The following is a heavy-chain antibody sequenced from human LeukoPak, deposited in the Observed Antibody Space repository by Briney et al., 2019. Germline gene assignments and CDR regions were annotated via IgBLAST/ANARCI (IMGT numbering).Heavy chain of an antibody. J-gene: IGHJ4*02. Sequence: GGSLRLSCAASGFTFSSYAMSWVRQAPGKGLEWVSAISGSGGSTYYADSVKGRFTISRDNAKNSLYLQMNSLRAEDMALYYCAKGERWELPVPFDYWGQGTLVTVSS. CDR3: AKGERWELPVPFDY. CDR1: GFTFSSYA. D-gene: IGHD1-26*01. V-gene: IGHV3-23*01. CDR2: ISGSGGST.